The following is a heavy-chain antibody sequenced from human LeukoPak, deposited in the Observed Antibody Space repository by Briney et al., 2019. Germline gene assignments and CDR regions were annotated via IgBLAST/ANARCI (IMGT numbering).Heavy chain of an antibody. CDR1: GFTFSSYW. V-gene: IGHV3-7*01. Sequence: GGSLRLSCAASGFTFSSYWMTWVRQAPRKGLEWVANIKQDGSAKYYVDSLRGRFSISRDNVKNSLFLQMNSLSAEDTAVYYCARCPYDSSGYYSVPSHLDYWGQGTLVTVSS. CDR3: ARCPYDSSGYYSVPSHLDY. D-gene: IGHD3-22*01. J-gene: IGHJ4*02. CDR2: IKQDGSAK.